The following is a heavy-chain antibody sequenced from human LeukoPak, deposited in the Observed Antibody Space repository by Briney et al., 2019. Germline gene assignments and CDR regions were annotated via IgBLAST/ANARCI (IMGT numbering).Heavy chain of an antibody. Sequence: GGSLRLSCAASGVTVSNNYMNWVRQAPGKGLEWVSLIYSGGSTYYADTVKGRFTISRDNSKNTLYLQMNSLRAEDTAVYYCARDPPAVAANTYGWGQGTLVTVSS. V-gene: IGHV3-66*01. CDR3: ARDPPAVAANTYG. CDR1: GVTVSNNY. D-gene: IGHD6-6*01. CDR2: IYSGGST. J-gene: IGHJ4*02.